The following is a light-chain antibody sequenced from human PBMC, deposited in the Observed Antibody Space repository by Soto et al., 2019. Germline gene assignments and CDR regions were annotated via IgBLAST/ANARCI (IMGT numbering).Light chain of an antibody. CDR1: QSVSSSY. CDR3: QQYGSSQFT. Sequence: EIVLTQSPGTLSLSPGERATLSCRASQSVSSSYLARYQQKPGQAPRLLIYGASSRATGIPDRFSGSGSGTDFTLTISRLEPEEFAVYYCQQYGSSQFTFGPGTKVDIK. J-gene: IGKJ3*01. CDR2: GAS. V-gene: IGKV3-20*01.